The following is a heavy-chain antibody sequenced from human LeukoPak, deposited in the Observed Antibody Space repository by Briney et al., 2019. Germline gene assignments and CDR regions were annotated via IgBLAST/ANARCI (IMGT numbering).Heavy chain of an antibody. D-gene: IGHD3-3*01. CDR1: GFTFSSYA. J-gene: IGHJ5*01. CDR2: ISGGGGST. Sequence: PGGSLRLSRATSGFTFSSYAMSWVRQAPGKGLEWVSTISGGGGSTYYADSVKGRFTISRDNSKNTLYVQMNSLRAEDTAVYYCAKDFWSGTMPNWFDSWGQGTLVTVSS. V-gene: IGHV3-23*01. CDR3: AKDFWSGTMPNWFDS.